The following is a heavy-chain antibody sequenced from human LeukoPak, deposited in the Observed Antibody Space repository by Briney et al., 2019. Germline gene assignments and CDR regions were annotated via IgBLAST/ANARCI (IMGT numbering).Heavy chain of an antibody. D-gene: IGHD3-10*01. CDR2: IYNSGST. V-gene: IGHV4-4*08. CDR1: GGPISSYY. CDR3: ASRYGSRRRFDY. J-gene: IGHJ4*02. Sequence: PSETLSLTCTVSGGPISSYYWSWIRQPPGKGLEWIGYIYNSGSTYYNPSLKSRVTISVDTSKNQFSLKLSSVTAADTAVYYCASRYGSRRRFDYWGQGTLVTVSS.